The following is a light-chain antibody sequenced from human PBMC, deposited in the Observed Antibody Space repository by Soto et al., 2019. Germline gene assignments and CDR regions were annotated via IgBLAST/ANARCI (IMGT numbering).Light chain of an antibody. Sequence: TQSPVTLSLSPWEIATLSCRASQSVSNNLAWYQYKPGQAPSLLIYGASTRATGIPARFSGSGSGTEFTLTISSLQSEDFAVYYCQQYNIWPWTFGQGTKVDIK. CDR3: QQYNIWPWT. V-gene: IGKV3-15*01. J-gene: IGKJ1*01. CDR1: QSVSNN. CDR2: GAS.